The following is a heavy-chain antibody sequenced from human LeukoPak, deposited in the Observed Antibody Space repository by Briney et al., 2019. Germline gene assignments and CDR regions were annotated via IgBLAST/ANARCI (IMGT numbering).Heavy chain of an antibody. J-gene: IGHJ4*02. CDR3: ARGRSYRWIQLWSRPYDY. CDR2: INHSGST. D-gene: IGHD5-18*01. CDR1: GGSFSGYY. Sequence: SETLSLTCAVYGGSFSGYYWSWIRQPPGKGLEWIGEINHSGSTNYNPSLKSRVTISVDTPKNQFSLKLSSVTAADTAVYYCARGRSYRWIQLWSRPYDYWGQGTLVTVSS. V-gene: IGHV4-34*01.